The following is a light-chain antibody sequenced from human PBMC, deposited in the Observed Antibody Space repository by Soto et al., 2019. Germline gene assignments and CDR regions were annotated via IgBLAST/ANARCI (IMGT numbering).Light chain of an antibody. CDR3: QQYSSSPQT. Sequence: EIVLTQSPGTLSLSPGERATISCRASQSVSSSYLAWCQQKPGQAPRLLIYGASSRATGIPDRFSGSGSGTDFTLTISRLEPEDFAVYYCQQYSSSPQTFGQGTKVDIK. V-gene: IGKV3-20*01. CDR2: GAS. J-gene: IGKJ1*01. CDR1: QSVSSSY.